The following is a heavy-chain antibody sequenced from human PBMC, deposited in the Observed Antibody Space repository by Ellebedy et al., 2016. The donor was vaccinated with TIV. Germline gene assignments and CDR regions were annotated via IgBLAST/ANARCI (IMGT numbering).Heavy chain of an antibody. CDR2: ITSSSSTT. J-gene: IGHJ2*01. CDR1: GFTFRSYS. Sequence: GESLKISXADSGFTFRSYSMNWVRQAPGKGLEWVSHITSSSSTTQYADSVKGRFTISRDNAKNSLYLQMNSLRTDDTALFYCAKEIRADSAYEGDWYFDHWGRGTEVTVSS. V-gene: IGHV3-48*04. D-gene: IGHD5-12*01. CDR3: AKEIRADSAYEGDWYFDH.